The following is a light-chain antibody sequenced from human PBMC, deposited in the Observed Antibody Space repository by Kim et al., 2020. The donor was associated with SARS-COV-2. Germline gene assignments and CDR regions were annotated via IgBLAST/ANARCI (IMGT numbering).Light chain of an antibody. J-gene: IGKJ3*01. V-gene: IGKV3-20*01. CDR3: QQYGCSPRT. CDR1: QSVSSSY. Sequence: EIVLTQSPGTLSLSPGERATLSCRASQSVSSSYFAWYQQTPGQARRLINYGASSSAAGIPDWCSGSGSGTFFTITISRLEAEDFAEYCYQQYGCSPRTFGRGTKVDIK. CDR2: GAS.